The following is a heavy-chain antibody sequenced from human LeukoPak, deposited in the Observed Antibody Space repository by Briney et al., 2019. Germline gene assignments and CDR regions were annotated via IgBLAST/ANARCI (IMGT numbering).Heavy chain of an antibody. D-gene: IGHD1-26*01. CDR3: ARAGAVVGNWFDP. CDR1: GYTFNTYG. Sequence: ASVKVSCKASGYTFNTYGITWVRQAPGQGLEWMGWISGYNGKTKYAQKLQDRVTMTTDTSTTTAYMELRSLTSDDTAVYYCARAGAVVGNWFDPWGQGTLVTVSS. V-gene: IGHV1-18*01. J-gene: IGHJ5*02. CDR2: ISGYNGKT.